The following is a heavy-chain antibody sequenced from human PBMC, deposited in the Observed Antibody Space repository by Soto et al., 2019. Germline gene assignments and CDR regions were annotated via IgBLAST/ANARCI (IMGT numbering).Heavy chain of an antibody. CDR3: ARADYGMDV. Sequence: TSETLSLTCTVSGGSISSGDYYWSWIRQPPGKGLEWIGYIYYSESTYYNPSLKSRVTISVDTSKNQFSLRLSSVTAADTAVYYCARADYGMDVWGQGTTVTVSS. CDR1: GGSISSGDYY. V-gene: IGHV4-30-4*01. J-gene: IGHJ6*02. CDR2: IYYSEST.